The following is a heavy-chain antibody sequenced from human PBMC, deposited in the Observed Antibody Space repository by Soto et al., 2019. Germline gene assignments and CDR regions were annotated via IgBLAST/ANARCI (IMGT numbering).Heavy chain of an antibody. D-gene: IGHD6-13*01. J-gene: IGHJ6*02. CDR2: IDLSDSYT. CDR3: ARRHAADYYYYGMDV. Sequence: PGESLKISCKGSGYSFTSYWISWVRQMPGKGLEWMGRIDLSDSYTNYSPSFQGHVTISADKSISTAYLQWSSLKASDTAMYYCARRHAADYYYYGMDVWGQGTTATVSS. CDR1: GYSFTSYW. V-gene: IGHV5-10-1*01.